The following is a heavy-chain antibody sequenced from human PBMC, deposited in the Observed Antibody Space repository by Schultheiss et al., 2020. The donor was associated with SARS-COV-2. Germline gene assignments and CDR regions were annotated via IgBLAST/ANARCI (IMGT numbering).Heavy chain of an antibody. J-gene: IGHJ4*02. V-gene: IGHV1-46*01. D-gene: IGHD6-13*01. CDR2: INPSGGST. Sequence: ASVKVSCKASGYTFTSYYMHWVRQAPGQGLEWMGIINPSGGSTSYAQKFQGRVTMTRDTSTSTVYMELSSLRSEDTAVYYCAKDLGMGSSWYDFDYWGQGTLVTVSS. CDR1: GYTFTSYY. CDR3: AKDLGMGSSWYDFDY.